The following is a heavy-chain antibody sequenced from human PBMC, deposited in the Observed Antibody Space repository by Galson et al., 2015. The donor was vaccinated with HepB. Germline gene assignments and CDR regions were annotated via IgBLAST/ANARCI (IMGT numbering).Heavy chain of an antibody. V-gene: IGHV3-30-3*01. CDR3: AREYCSGGSCYSFGYYYGMDV. Sequence: SLRLSCAASGFTFSSYAMHWVRQAPGKGLEWVAVISYDGSNKYYADSVKGRFTISRDNSKNTLYLQMNSLRAEDTAVYYCAREYCSGGSCYSFGYYYGMDVWGQGTTVTVSS. CDR2: ISYDGSNK. J-gene: IGHJ6*02. CDR1: GFTFSSYA. D-gene: IGHD2-15*01.